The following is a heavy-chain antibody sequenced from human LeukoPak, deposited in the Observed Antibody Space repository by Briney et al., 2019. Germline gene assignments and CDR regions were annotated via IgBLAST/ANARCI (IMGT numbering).Heavy chain of an antibody. D-gene: IGHD6-19*01. J-gene: IGHJ4*02. V-gene: IGHV3-30*02. CDR2: IRYDGTNE. CDR3: ASRVAGFFDY. Sequence: GGSLRLSCAASGFTFSSYGMHWVRQAPGKGLEWVTFIRYDGTNEYYADSVRGRFTISRDDSKNTLYLQMNSRRAEDTAVYYCASRVAGFFDYWGQGTLVTVSS. CDR1: GFTFSSYG.